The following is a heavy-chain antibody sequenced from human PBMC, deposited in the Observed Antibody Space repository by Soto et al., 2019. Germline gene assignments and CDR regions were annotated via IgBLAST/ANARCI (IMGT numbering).Heavy chain of an antibody. D-gene: IGHD6-13*01. J-gene: IGHJ6*03. CDR2: INWNGGGT. CDR3: GGYAAAGAVYYYMDV. Sequence: GGSLRLSCAASGFTFDDYGMSWVRQAPGKGLEWVSGINWNGGGTGYADSVKGRFTISRDNAKNSLYLQMNSLGAEDTALYHCGGYAAAGAVYYYMDVWGKGTTVTVSS. V-gene: IGHV3-20*01. CDR1: GFTFDDYG.